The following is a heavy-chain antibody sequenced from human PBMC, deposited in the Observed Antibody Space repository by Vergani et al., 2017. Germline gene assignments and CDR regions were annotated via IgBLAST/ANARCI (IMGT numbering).Heavy chain of an antibody. D-gene: IGHD5-18*01. V-gene: IGHV4-59*12. CDR2: IYYSGST. CDR3: ARRTAMEHYYYYGMDV. CDR1: GGSISSYY. J-gene: IGHJ6*02. Sequence: QVQLQESGPGLVKPSETLSLTCTVSGGSISSYYWSWIRQPPGKGLEWIGYIYYSGSTNYNPSLKSRVTISVDTSKNQFSLKLSSVTAADTAVYYCARRTAMEHYYYYGMDVWGQGTTVTVSS.